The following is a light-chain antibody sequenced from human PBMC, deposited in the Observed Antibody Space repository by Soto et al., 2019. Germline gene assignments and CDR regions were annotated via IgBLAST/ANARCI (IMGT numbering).Light chain of an antibody. V-gene: IGKV3-20*01. CDR2: GAS. J-gene: IGKJ4*01. CDR3: HQYGRLPLT. CDR1: QSVSSNY. Sequence: IVFTQSPGTLSFSPGERATLSCRASQSVSSNYLAWYQQKPGQAPRLLISGASNRATGIPDRFSGSGSGTDFTLTIGRLEPEDFAVYYCHQYGRLPLTFGGGTKVDIK.